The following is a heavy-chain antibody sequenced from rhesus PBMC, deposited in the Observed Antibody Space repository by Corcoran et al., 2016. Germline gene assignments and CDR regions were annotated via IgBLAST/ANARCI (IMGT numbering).Heavy chain of an antibody. CDR1: GGSITSSY. CDR3: ARGGIGGSYYYFDY. CDR2: IYGSGGSN. V-gene: IGHV4S14*01. J-gene: IGHJ4*01. D-gene: IGHD3-16*01. Sequence: QLQLQESGPGLVKPSETLSVTCAVSGGSITSSYWSWIRQPPGKGLEWIGSIYGSGGSNYLNPSLKSRVSLSVDTSKNQFSLKLSSVTAADTAAYYCARGGIGGSYYYFDYWGQGVLVTVSS.